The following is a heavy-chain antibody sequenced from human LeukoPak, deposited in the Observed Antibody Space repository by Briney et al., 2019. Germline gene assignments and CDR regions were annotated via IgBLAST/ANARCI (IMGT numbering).Heavy chain of an antibody. Sequence: SETLSLTCAVYGGSFSGYYWSWIRQPPGKGLEWIGEINHSGSTNYNPSLKSRVTISVDTSKNQFSLKLSSVTAADTAVYYCGSHFGGSGSHYSFDIWGKGTMVTVSS. CDR2: INHSGST. CDR1: GGSFSGYY. J-gene: IGHJ3*02. D-gene: IGHD3-10*01. V-gene: IGHV4-34*01. CDR3: GSHFGGSGSHYSFDI.